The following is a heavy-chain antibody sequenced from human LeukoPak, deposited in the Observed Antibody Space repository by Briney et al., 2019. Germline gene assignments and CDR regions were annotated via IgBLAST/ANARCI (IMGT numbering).Heavy chain of an antibody. CDR3: ARGSRAYCSSHSCQFDF. J-gene: IGHJ4*02. Sequence: PGGSLRLSCAASDFTFSDYKMNWVRQAPGKGLEWVSSIRSSSSYIYYADSVKGRFTTSRDNAKDSLYLQMSSLRADDTAVYYCARGSRAYCSSHSCQFDFWGQGTLVTVSS. D-gene: IGHD2-2*01. CDR2: IRSSSSYI. V-gene: IGHV3-21*01. CDR1: DFTFSDYK.